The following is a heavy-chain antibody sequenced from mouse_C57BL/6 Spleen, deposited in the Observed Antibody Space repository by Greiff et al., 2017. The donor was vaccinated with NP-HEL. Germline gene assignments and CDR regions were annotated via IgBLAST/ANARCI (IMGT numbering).Heavy chain of an antibody. CDR1: GYSFTGYF. J-gene: IGHJ2*01. Sequence: EVQLQQSGPELVKPGDSVKISCKASGYSFTGYFMNWVMQSHGKSLEWIGRINPYNGDTFYNQKFKGKATLTVDKSSSTAHMELRSLTSEDSAVYYCARGGYGSSPFDYWGQGTTLTVSP. CDR3: ARGGYGSSPFDY. V-gene: IGHV1-20*01. CDR2: INPYNGDT. D-gene: IGHD1-1*01.